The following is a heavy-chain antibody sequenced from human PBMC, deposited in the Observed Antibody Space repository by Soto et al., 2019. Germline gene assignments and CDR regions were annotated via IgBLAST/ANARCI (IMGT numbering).Heavy chain of an antibody. J-gene: IGHJ4*02. Sequence: PGESLKISCECSGYSFTSYCIGWVRQMPGKGLEWVGIICPGDSDSRYSPSFQGQVTISADKSISTAYVQWSGLKASDTAMYYCARGRRSIVGATNFDFWGQGTLVTVSS. CDR1: GYSFTSYC. CDR3: ARGRRSIVGATNFDF. D-gene: IGHD1-26*01. V-gene: IGHV5-51*01. CDR2: ICPGDSDS.